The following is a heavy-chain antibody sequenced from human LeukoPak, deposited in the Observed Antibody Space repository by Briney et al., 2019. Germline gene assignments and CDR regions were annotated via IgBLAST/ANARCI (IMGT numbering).Heavy chain of an antibody. CDR1: GGSFSGYY. CDR2: INHSGST. D-gene: IGHD3-10*01. CDR3: ARGGLVRGVIPRFGFFDY. Sequence: SETLSLTCAVYGGSFSGYYWSWIRQPPRKGLEWIGEINHSGSTNYNPSLKSRVTISVDTSKNQFSLKLSSVTAADAAVYYCARGGLVRGVIPRFGFFDYWGQGTLVTVSS. V-gene: IGHV4-34*01. J-gene: IGHJ4*02.